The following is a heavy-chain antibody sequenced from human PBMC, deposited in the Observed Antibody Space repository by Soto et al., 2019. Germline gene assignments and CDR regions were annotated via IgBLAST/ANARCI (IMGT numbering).Heavy chain of an antibody. CDR3: ARTPADYYGSGSYPETNWFDH. J-gene: IGHJ5*02. CDR2: IYYRGST. V-gene: IGHV4-59*01. D-gene: IGHD3-10*01. Sequence: PSETLSLTCTVSGGSISSYYWSWIRQPPGKGLEWIGYIYYRGSTNYNPSLKSRVTISVDTSKNQFSLKLSSVTAADTAVYYCARTPADYYGSGSYPETNWFDHWGQGTLVTVS. CDR1: GGSISSYY.